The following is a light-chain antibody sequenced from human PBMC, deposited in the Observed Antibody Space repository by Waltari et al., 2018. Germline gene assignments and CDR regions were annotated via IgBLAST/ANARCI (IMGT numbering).Light chain of an antibody. J-gene: IGKJ1*01. CDR2: NAS. CDR1: QNVTNN. V-gene: IGKV3-15*01. CDR3: QVRTNWLWT. Sequence: EVVVTQSPATLSLSTGERVSISCRASQNVTNNFAWFQQRPGQAPRLLIYNASTRATDIPARFSGSGSGTEFTLTINSLQPEDLAIYYCQVRTNWLWTFGQGTKV.